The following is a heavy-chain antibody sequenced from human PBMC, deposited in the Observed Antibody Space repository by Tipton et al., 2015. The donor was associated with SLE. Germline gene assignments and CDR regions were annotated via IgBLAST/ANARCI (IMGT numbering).Heavy chain of an antibody. Sequence: GSLRLSCAASGFTFSSYEMNWVRQAPGKGLEWVSYISSSGSTIYYADSVKGRFTISRDNAKNSLYLQMNSLRAEDTAVYYCARTLQGIAAAAFFDYWGQGTLVTVSS. V-gene: IGHV3-48*03. J-gene: IGHJ4*02. CDR2: ISSSGSTI. CDR1: GFTFSSYE. CDR3: ARTLQGIAAAAFFDY. D-gene: IGHD6-13*01.